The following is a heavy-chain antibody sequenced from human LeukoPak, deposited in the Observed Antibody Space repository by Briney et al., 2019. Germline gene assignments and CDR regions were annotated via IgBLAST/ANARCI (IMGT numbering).Heavy chain of an antibody. V-gene: IGHV3-74*01. Sequence: GGSLRLSCAASGFTFSGYWMHWVRQAPGKGLVWVSRIDSDGSRTTYAHSVKGRFTISRDNAKNTLYLQMNSLRAEDTAVYYCARTYGGFDYWGQGTLVTVSS. CDR1: GFTFSGYW. J-gene: IGHJ4*02. D-gene: IGHD4-23*01. CDR3: ARTYGGFDY. CDR2: IDSDGSRT.